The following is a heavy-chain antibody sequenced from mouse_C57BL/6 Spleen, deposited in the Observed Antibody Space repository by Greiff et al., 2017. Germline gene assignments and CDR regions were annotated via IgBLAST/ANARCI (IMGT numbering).Heavy chain of an antibody. J-gene: IGHJ3*01. CDR3: ARAVYYGDPWFAY. CDR2: IHPSSGST. CDR1: GYTFTSYW. Sequence: QVQLQQSGAELVKPGASVKLSCKASGYTFTSYWMHWVKQRPGQGLEWIGMIHPSSGSTNYNEKFKSKATLTVDKSSSTAYMQLSSLTSEDSAVYCCARAVYYGDPWFAYWGQGTLVTVSA. V-gene: IGHV1-64*01. D-gene: IGHD2-13*01.